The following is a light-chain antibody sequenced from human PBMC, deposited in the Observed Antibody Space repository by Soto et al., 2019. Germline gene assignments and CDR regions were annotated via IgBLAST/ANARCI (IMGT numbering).Light chain of an antibody. V-gene: IGLV2-14*01. Sequence: QSALTQPASVSGSPGQSITISCTGTSNDVGGYNYVSWYQQHPGKAPKVMIYEVSNRPSGVSNRFSGAKSVNTASLTISGLQGDDEADYSCCSYRNSSTYVFGTGTKLTVL. CDR3: CSYRNSSTYV. CDR2: EVS. CDR1: SNDVGGYNY. J-gene: IGLJ1*01.